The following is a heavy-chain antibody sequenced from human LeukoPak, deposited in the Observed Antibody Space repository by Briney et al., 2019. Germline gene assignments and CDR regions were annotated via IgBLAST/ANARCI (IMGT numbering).Heavy chain of an antibody. V-gene: IGHV1-18*01. CDR1: GYTFTSYG. CDR2: ISAYNGNT. D-gene: IGHD6-19*01. J-gene: IGHJ4*02. CDR3: ARGTHISTPDSSGWYSDY. Sequence: ASVKVSCKASGYTFTSYGISWVRQAPGQGLEWMGWISAYNGNTNYAQKLQGRVTTTTDTSTSTAYMELRSLRSDDTAVYYWARGTHISTPDSSGWYSDYWGQGTLVTVSS.